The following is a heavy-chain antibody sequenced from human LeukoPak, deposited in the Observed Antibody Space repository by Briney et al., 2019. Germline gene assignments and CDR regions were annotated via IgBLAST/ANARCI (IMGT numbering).Heavy chain of an antibody. Sequence: SETLSLTCAVYGGSFSGYYWSWIRQPAGKGLEWIGRIYTSGSTNYNPSLKSRVTMSVDTSKNQFSLKLSSVTAADTAVYYCARSGVLYYYDSSGYYSNDAFDIWGQGTMVTVSS. CDR3: ARSGVLYYYDSSGYYSNDAFDI. V-gene: IGHV4-59*10. CDR2: IYTSGST. CDR1: GGSFSGYY. J-gene: IGHJ3*02. D-gene: IGHD3-22*01.